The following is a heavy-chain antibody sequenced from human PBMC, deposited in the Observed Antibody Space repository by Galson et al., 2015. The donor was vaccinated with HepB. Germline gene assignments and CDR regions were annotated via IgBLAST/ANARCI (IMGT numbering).Heavy chain of an antibody. J-gene: IGHJ1*01. Sequence: SLRLSCAASGFTFDDYAMHWVRQAPGKGLEWVSGISWNSGSIGYADSVKGRFTISRDNAKNSLYLQMNSLRAEDTALYYCAKGPSRTLAKNTYFQDWGQGTLVTVSS. CDR3: AKGPSRTLAKNTYFQD. CDR2: ISWNSGSI. V-gene: IGHV3-9*01. CDR1: GFTFDDYA. D-gene: IGHD2/OR15-2a*01.